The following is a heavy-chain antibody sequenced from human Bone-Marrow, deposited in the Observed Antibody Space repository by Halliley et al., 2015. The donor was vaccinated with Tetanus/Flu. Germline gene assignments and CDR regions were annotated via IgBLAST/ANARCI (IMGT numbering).Heavy chain of an antibody. J-gene: IGHJ4*02. CDR2: ISSGGSTI. Sequence: SLRLSCAASGFIFTVYEMNWVRQAPGKGLEWVSYISSGGSTIYYADSVRGRFTISRDNAKNSLYLQMNSLRAEDTAVYYCVRDEPRIPVSSWGPGTLVTVSS. CDR1: GFIFTVYE. V-gene: IGHV3-48*03. CDR3: VRDEPRIPVSS. D-gene: IGHD2-21*01.